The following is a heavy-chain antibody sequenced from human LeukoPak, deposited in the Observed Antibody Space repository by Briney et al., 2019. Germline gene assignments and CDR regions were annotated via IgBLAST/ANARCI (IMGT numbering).Heavy chain of an antibody. D-gene: IGHD3-16*02. CDR3: AREGDYIWGSYRSFYCDY. V-gene: IGHV4-4*07. J-gene: IGHJ4*02. CDR2: IDASGST. CDR1: GGSISSYY. Sequence: PSETLSLTCTVSGGSISSYYWSWIRQPAGKRLEWIGRIDASGSTKYNPSLTSRVTMSVDTSKNQFSLKLSSVTAADTAVYYCAREGDYIWGSYRSFYCDYWGQGTRVTVSS.